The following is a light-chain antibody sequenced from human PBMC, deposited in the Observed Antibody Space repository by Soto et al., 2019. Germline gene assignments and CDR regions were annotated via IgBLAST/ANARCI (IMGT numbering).Light chain of an antibody. CDR2: DAY. CDR3: QQYNSYWWT. J-gene: IGKJ1*01. CDR1: QSISSW. V-gene: IGKV1-5*01. Sequence: DIQMTQSPSTLSASVGDRVTITCRASQSISSWLAWYQQKPGKAPKLLIYDAYSLESGVPSRFSGSGSGTECTLTISSLQPDDFATYYCQQYNSYWWTFGQGTKVEIK.